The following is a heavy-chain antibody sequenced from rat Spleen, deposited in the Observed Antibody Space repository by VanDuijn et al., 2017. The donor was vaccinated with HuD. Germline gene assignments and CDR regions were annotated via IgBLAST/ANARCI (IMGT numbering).Heavy chain of an antibody. J-gene: IGHJ2*01. CDR3: ARPSMEDY. CDR1: GFTFSTSG. CDR2: VSPGGDNT. V-gene: IGHV5S14*01. Sequence: EVQLVESGGGLVQPGRSLKLSCAASGFTFSTSGMAWVRQTPTKGLEWVASVSPGGDNTYYRDSVKGRFTISRDNAKNTQYLQMDSLRSEDTATYYCARPSMEDYWGQGVMVTVSS. D-gene: IGHD1-11*01.